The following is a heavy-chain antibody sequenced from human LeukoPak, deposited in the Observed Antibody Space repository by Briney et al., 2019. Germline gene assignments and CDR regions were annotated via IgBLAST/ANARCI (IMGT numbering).Heavy chain of an antibody. Sequence: ASVKVSCKASGYTFTCNYMHLVRQAPGQGLEWMGIINPSGGSTSYAQKLQGRVTMTRDTSTSTVYMELSSLRSEDTAVYYCARVLRGGGDYWGQGTLVTVSS. CDR2: INPSGGST. J-gene: IGHJ4*02. CDR3: ARVLRGGGDY. D-gene: IGHD2-21*01. V-gene: IGHV1-46*01. CDR1: GYTFTCNY.